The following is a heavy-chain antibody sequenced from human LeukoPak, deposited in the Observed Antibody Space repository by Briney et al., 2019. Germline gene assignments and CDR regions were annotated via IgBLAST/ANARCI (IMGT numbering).Heavy chain of an antibody. J-gene: IGHJ5*02. D-gene: IGHD3-16*02. CDR3: APSLPTEDWFDP. V-gene: IGHV3-9*01. Sequence: GGSLRLSCAVSGFTFDDYAMHWVRQVPGKGLEWVSGISWNSDTIGLADSVKGRFTISRDNAKNSLYLQMNRLRAEDTAVYYCAPSLPTEDWFDPWGQGTLVTVSS. CDR1: GFTFDDYA. CDR2: ISWNSDTI.